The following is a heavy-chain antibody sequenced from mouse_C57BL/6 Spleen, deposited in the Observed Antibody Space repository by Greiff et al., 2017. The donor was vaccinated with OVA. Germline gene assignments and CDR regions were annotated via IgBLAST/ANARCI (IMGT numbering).Heavy chain of an antibody. J-gene: IGHJ3*01. CDR2: INPSTGGT. Sequence: VQLKQSGPELVKPGASVKISCKASGYSFTGYYMNWVKQSPEKSLEWIGEINPSTGGTTYNQKFKAKATLTVDKSSSTAYMQLKSLTSEDSAVYYCARGGTTVYWGQGTLVTVSA. D-gene: IGHD1-1*01. CDR3: ARGGTTVY. CDR1: GYSFTGYY. V-gene: IGHV1-42*01.